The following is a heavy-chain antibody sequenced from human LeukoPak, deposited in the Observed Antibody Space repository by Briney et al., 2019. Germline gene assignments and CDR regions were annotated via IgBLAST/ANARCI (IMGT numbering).Heavy chain of an antibody. J-gene: IGHJ4*02. CDR1: GFTFGDYA. Sequence: GVSLRLSCAASGFTFGDYAMSWVRQAPGKGLEWVSGITGSGGSTYYADSVKGRFTISRDNSKNTLFLQMSSLRADDTAVYYCSKVALALIAVVKDPLDSWGLGILVNGS. CDR2: ITGSGGST. CDR3: SKVALALIAVVKDPLDS. D-gene: IGHD3-22*01. V-gene: IGHV3-23*01.